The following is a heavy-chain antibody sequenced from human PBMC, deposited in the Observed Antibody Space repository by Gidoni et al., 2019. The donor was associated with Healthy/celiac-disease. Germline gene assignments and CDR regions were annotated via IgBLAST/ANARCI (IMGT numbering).Heavy chain of an antibody. V-gene: IGHV4-31*03. D-gene: IGHD5-18*01. CDR2: SYYSGST. Sequence: QVQLQESGPGLVKPSQTLSLNCTVSGGSISSGGYYWSWIRQHPGKGLEGIGYSYYSGSTHYNPSLKSRVTISVDTSKNQFSLKLSSVTAADTAVYYCARETYDVDTTGASHPGDYYYYYYGMDVWGQGTTVTVSS. CDR3: ARETYDVDTTGASHPGDYYYYYYGMDV. J-gene: IGHJ6*02. CDR1: GGSISSGGYY.